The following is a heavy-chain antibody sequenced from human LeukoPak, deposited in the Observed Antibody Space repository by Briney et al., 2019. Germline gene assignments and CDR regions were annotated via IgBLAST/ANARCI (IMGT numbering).Heavy chain of an antibody. CDR1: GFTFSSYG. Sequence: TGGSLRLSCAASGFTFSSYGMHWVRQAPGKGLEWVAFIRYDGSNKYYAGSVKGRFTISRDNSKNTLYLQMNSLRAEDTAVYYCQAKQLEVDYWGQGTLVTVSS. D-gene: IGHD6-6*01. CDR2: IRYDGSNK. J-gene: IGHJ4*02. CDR3: QAKQLEVDY. V-gene: IGHV3-30*02.